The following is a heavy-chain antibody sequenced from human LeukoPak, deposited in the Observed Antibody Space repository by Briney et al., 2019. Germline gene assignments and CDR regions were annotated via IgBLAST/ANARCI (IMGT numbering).Heavy chain of an antibody. V-gene: IGHV1-8*01. D-gene: IGHD1-14*01. CDR2: VHPDSGNT. Sequence: GASVKVSCKTSGYPFSTWEINWVRQAAGQGLEWLGWVHPDSGNTDYAQKFRGRVTMSRDTPTSTAYMELSGLRLDDTAVYFCARGPRNDPWGQGTLVTVSS. CDR3: ARGPRNDP. CDR1: GYPFSTWE. J-gene: IGHJ5*02.